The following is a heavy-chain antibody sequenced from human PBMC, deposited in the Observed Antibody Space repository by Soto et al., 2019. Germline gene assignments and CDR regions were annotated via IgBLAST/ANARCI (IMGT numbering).Heavy chain of an antibody. CDR3: ARGAEGYWDY. Sequence: QVQLVESGGGVVQPGRSLRLSCAASGFTFSSYGMHWVRQAPGKGLEWVAVISYDGSNKYYADSVKGRFTISRDNSKNTLYLQMNSLRAEDTAVYYCARGAEGYWDYWGQGTLVTVSS. V-gene: IGHV3-30*03. CDR1: GFTFSSYG. J-gene: IGHJ4*02. CDR2: ISYDGSNK. D-gene: IGHD2-8*02.